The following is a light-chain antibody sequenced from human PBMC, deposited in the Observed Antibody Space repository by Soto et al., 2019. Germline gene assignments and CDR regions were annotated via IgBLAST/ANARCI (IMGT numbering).Light chain of an antibody. J-gene: IGLJ1*01. CDR2: DVT. CDR1: SSDVGDNNY. CDR3: SSYTSSSTLYV. V-gene: IGLV2-14*01. Sequence: QSALTQPASVSGSPGQSITISCTGTSSDVGDNNYVSWYQQHPGKAPKLMIYDVTHRPSGISNRVSGSKSGTTASLTISGLQAEDEADYYCSSYTSSSTLYVFGSGTKLTVL.